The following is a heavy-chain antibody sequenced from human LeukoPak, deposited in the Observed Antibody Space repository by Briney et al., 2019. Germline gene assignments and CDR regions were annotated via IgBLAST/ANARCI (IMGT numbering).Heavy chain of an antibody. D-gene: IGHD1-26*01. CDR3: ARDSGSYHLDY. V-gene: IGHV4-39*02. CDR1: GGSISSSSYY. CDR2: IYYSGST. Sequence: SETLSLTCTVSGGSISSSSYYWGWIRQPPGKGLEWIGSIYYSGSTYYNPSFKSRVTISVDTSKNQFSLKLSSVTAADTAVYYCARDSGSYHLDYWGQGTLVTVSS. J-gene: IGHJ4*02.